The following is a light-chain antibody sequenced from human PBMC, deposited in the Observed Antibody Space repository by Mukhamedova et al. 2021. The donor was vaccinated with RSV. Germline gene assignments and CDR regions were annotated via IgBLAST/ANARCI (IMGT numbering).Light chain of an antibody. CDR2: EDN. CDR3: QSYDSSNRV. V-gene: IGLV6-57*03. CDR1: SGSIASNY. Sequence: VTISCTRSSGSIASNYVQWYQQRPGSAPTTVIYEDNQRPSGVPDRFSGSIDSSSNSASLTISGLKTEDEADYYCQSYDSSNRVFG. J-gene: IGLJ3*02.